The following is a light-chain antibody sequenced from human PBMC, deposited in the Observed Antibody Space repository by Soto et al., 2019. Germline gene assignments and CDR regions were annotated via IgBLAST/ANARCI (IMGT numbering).Light chain of an antibody. V-gene: IGKV3-15*01. CDR2: GAS. J-gene: IGKJ5*01. CDR3: KQYNNWPPIT. Sequence: GKTCSSASLSVSSGERATLSCRARQRVSSNLAWYQQKPGQAPRLPLYGASTRATGIPARFSGSGSGTEFTLTISSLQSADFAVYYCKQYNNWPPITFGHGTRLEIK. CDR1: QRVSSN.